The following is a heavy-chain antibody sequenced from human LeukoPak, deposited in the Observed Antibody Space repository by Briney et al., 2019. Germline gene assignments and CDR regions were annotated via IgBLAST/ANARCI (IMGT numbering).Heavy chain of an antibody. CDR3: ARGGGLYYYYYMDV. CDR2: INSDGSNT. J-gene: IGHJ6*03. V-gene: IGHV3-74*01. CDR1: GFTFSTYW. Sequence: PGGSLRLSCAASGFTFSTYWMHWVRQAPGKGLVWVSRINSDGSNTSYADSVKGRFTISRDNAKNTLYLQMNSLRAEDTAVYYCARGGGLYYYYYMDVWGKGTTVTVSS. D-gene: IGHD3/OR15-3a*01.